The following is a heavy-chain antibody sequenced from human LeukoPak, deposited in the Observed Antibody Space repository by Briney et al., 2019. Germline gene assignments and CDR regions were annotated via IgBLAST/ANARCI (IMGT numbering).Heavy chain of an antibody. CDR3: AKDSAGGLGTNFDY. J-gene: IGHJ4*02. D-gene: IGHD7-27*01. CDR1: GFTFSTSG. CDR2: IWYDGSYK. Sequence: GGSLRLSCAASGFTFSTSGMHWVRQAPGQGLEGVAVIWYDGSYKYYADSVKGRFTISRDNSKDTLYLQMNSLRDEDTAVYYCAKDSAGGLGTNFDYWGQGTLVTVSS. V-gene: IGHV3-33*06.